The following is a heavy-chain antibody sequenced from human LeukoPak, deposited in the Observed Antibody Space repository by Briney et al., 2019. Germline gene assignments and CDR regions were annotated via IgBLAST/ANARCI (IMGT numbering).Heavy chain of an antibody. CDR3: ARNTYYYGSGAMTDY. D-gene: IGHD3-10*01. J-gene: IGHJ4*02. Sequence: SETLSLTRTVSGGSISSYYWSWIRQPPAKGLEWIGYIYYSGSTNYNPSLTSRVTISVDTSKNHFSLVLSSATVSDTAVCYCARNTYYYGSGAMTDYWGQGTLVTVSS. V-gene: IGHV4-59*01. CDR1: GGSISSYY. CDR2: IYYSGST.